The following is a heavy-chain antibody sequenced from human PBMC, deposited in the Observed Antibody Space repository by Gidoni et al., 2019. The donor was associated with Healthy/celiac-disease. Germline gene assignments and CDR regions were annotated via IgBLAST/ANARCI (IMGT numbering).Heavy chain of an antibody. Sequence: EVQLVQSGAEVKKPGESLRISCKGSGYSFTRYWISWVRQMPGKGLEWMGRIDPSDSYTNYSPSFQGHVTISADKSISTAYLQWSSLKASDTAMYYCARQKGGYCSSTSCYAEYYYYYGMDVWGQGTTVTVSS. CDR1: GYSFTRYW. V-gene: IGHV5-10-1*03. CDR3: ARQKGGYCSSTSCYAEYYYYYGMDV. CDR2: IDPSDSYT. J-gene: IGHJ6*02. D-gene: IGHD2-2*01.